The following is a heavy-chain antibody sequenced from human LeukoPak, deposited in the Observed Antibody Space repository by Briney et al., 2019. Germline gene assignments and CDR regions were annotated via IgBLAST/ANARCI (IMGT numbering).Heavy chain of an antibody. Sequence: GESLKISCRGSGYSFTTYWIGWGRQMPGKGLVWMGSIYPGNSDTRYTPSFQGQVTMSADKSINTAYLQWSSLTASDTAMYYCARRQGCSSTSCPPDYWGQGTLVTVSS. CDR2: IYPGNSDT. J-gene: IGHJ4*02. CDR1: GYSFTTYW. V-gene: IGHV5-51*01. CDR3: ARRQGCSSTSCPPDY. D-gene: IGHD2-2*01.